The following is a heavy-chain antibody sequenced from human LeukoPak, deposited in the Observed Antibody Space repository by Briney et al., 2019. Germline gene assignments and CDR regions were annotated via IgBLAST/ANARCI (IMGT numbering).Heavy chain of an antibody. Sequence: AASVKVSCKASGYTFTSYGISWVRQAPGQGLEWMGWISAYNGNTNYAQKLQGRVTMTTDTSTSTAYMELRSLRSDDTAVYYCATLKTINYYDSSGYFDYWGQGTLVTVSS. CDR3: ATLKTINYYDSSGYFDY. CDR2: ISAYNGNT. D-gene: IGHD3-22*01. J-gene: IGHJ4*02. V-gene: IGHV1-18*01. CDR1: GYTFTSYG.